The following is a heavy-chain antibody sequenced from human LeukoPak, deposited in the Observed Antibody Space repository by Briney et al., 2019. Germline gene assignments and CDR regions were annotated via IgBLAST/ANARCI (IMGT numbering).Heavy chain of an antibody. CDR2: IYTSGST. CDR3: ARHYQWELRYFDY. CDR1: GGSISSYY. V-gene: IGHV4-4*09. D-gene: IGHD1-26*01. J-gene: IGHJ4*02. Sequence: SETLSLTCTVSGGSISSYYWSWIRQPPGKGLEWIGYIYTSGSTNYNPSLKSRVTISVDTSKNQFSLKLSSVTAADTAVYYCARHYQWELRYFDYWGQGTLVTVSS.